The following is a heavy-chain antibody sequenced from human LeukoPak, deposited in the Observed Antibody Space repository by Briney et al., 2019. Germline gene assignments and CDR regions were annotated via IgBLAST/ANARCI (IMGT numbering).Heavy chain of an antibody. Sequence: GGSLRLSCAASGFTFSSYSMNWVRQAPGKGLEWVSCITSSSYIYYGDSVKGRFTISRDNAKNSLYLQMNSLRAEDTAVYYCARDVIAVAGLFDYWGQGTLVTASS. CDR3: ARDVIAVAGLFDY. CDR1: GFTFSSYS. D-gene: IGHD6-19*01. J-gene: IGHJ4*02. CDR2: ITSSSYI. V-gene: IGHV3-21*01.